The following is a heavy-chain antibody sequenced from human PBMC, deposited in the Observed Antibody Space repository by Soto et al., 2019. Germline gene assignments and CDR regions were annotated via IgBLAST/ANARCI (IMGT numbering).Heavy chain of an antibody. V-gene: IGHV1-2*04. CDR3: ATSLHYYDSSGYPHDAFDI. Sequence: ASVKVSCKASGYTFTGYYMHWVRQAPGQGLEWMGWINPNSGGTNYAQKFQGWVTMTRDTSISTAYMEPSRLRSDDTAVYYCATSLHYYDSSGYPHDAFDIWGQGTMVTVSS. CDR1: GYTFTGYY. D-gene: IGHD3-22*01. J-gene: IGHJ3*02. CDR2: INPNSGGT.